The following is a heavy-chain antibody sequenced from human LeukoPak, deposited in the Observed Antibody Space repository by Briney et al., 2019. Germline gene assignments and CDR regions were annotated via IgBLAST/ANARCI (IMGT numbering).Heavy chain of an antibody. V-gene: IGHV1-18*01. CDR3: ARGVFRGVSTDY. CDR1: GYTFTSYG. CDR2: ISAYNGNT. D-gene: IGHD3-10*01. J-gene: IGHJ4*02. Sequence: ASVKVSCRASGYTFTSYGISWVRQAPGQGLEWMGWISAYNGNTNYAQKLQGRVTMTTDTSTSTAYMELRSLRSDDTAIYYCARGVFRGVSTDYWGQGALVTVSS.